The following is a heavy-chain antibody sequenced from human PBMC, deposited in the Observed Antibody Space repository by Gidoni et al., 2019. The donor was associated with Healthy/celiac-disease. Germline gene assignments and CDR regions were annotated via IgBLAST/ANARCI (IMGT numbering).Heavy chain of an antibody. J-gene: IGHJ4*02. CDR3: ARDKPYGDYGEFDY. V-gene: IGHV4-59*01. D-gene: IGHD4-17*01. Sequence: QVQLQESGPVLVKPSETLSLTCTVSGGSISSYYWRWLRQPPGKGLEWIGYIYYSGSTNYNPSLKSRVTISVDTSKNQFSLKLSSVTAADTAVYYCARDKPYGDYGEFDYWGQGTLVTVSS. CDR1: GGSISSYY. CDR2: IYYSGST.